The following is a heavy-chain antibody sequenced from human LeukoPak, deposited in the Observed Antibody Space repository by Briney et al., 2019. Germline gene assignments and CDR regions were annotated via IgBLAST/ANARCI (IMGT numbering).Heavy chain of an antibody. D-gene: IGHD3-9*01. J-gene: IGHJ5*02. CDR3: ARGNYDILTGQNWFDP. Sequence: GGSLRLSCAASGFTFSSYSMNWVRQAPGKGLVWVSRINSDGSSTSYADSVKGRFTISRDNAKNTLYLQMNSLRAEDTAVYYCARGNYDILTGQNWFDPWGQGTLVTVSS. CDR1: GFTFSSYS. V-gene: IGHV3-74*01. CDR2: INSDGSST.